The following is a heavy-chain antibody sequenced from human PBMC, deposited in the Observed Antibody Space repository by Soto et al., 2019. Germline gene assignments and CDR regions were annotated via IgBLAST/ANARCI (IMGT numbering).Heavy chain of an antibody. Sequence: AETLSLTCTISGGSISVYYWSWIRQSPGQALEWIGYIYASGSPYYNPSLRSRVLISADTSKNQVSLELTSATAADTAVYFCARGVGSSPPRYWGRGTLVTVSS. V-gene: IGHV4-59*01. CDR3: ARGVGSSPPRY. CDR2: IYASGSP. D-gene: IGHD1-26*01. J-gene: IGHJ4*02. CDR1: GGSISVYY.